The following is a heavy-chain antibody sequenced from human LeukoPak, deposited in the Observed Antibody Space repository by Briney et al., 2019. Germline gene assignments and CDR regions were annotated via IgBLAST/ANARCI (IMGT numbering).Heavy chain of an antibody. V-gene: IGHV4-4*02. J-gene: IGHJ4*02. Sequence: PSGTLSLTCAVSGGSISSSNWWSWVRQPPGKGLEWIGEIYHSGSTNYNPSLKSRVTISVDKSKNQFSPKLSSVTAADTAVYYCARIRRRDGYNYVDYWGQGTLVTVSS. D-gene: IGHD5-24*01. CDR1: GGSISSSNW. CDR3: ARIRRRDGYNYVDY. CDR2: IYHSGST.